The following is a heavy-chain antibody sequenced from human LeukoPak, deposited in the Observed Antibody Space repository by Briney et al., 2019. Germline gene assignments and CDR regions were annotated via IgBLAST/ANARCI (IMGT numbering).Heavy chain of an antibody. CDR1: GFNFSSYA. CDR3: AKEGGSGVTTFGVVLPPGNAFDI. V-gene: IGHV3-23*01. D-gene: IGHD3-3*01. Sequence: PGGSLRLSCGASGFNFSSYAMSWVRQAPGKGLEWVSSISASGGRKYYADSVKGRFTFSKDNSKTTLSLQMNSLRPDDTAIYYCAKEGGSGVTTFGVVLPPGNAFDIWGQGTTVTVSS. CDR2: ISASGGRK. J-gene: IGHJ3*02.